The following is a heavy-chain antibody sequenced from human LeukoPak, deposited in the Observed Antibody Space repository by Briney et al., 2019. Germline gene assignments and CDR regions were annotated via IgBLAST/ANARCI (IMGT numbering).Heavy chain of an antibody. CDR1: GFTFSNYG. Sequence: PGGSLRLSCAASGFTFSNYGMHWVRQAPGKGLEWVALIWYYGSNKYYADSVKGRFTISRDNSKNTLYLQMNSLRAEDRGVYYCAKDQGYCSSNSCYHGAIDYWGQGTLVTVSS. J-gene: IGHJ4*02. CDR2: IWYYGSNK. D-gene: IGHD2-2*01. V-gene: IGHV3-33*06. CDR3: AKDQGYCSSNSCYHGAIDY.